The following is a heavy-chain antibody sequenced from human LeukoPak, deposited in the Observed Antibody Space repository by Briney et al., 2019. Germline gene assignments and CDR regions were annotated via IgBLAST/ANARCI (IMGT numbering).Heavy chain of an antibody. CDR2: IYYSGST. V-gene: IGHV4-59*08. CDR1: GGSISGDH. J-gene: IGHJ3*02. CDR3: ARRNDFGT. Sequence: NPSETLSLTCTVSGGSISGDHWNWIRHPPGKGLEWIGYIYYSGSTNYNPSLKSRVTISIDTSKNQFSLKLTSVTAADTAVYYCARRNDFGTWGQGTMVTVSS.